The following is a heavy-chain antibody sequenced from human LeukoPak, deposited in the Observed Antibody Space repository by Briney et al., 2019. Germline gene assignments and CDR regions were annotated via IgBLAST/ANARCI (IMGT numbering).Heavy chain of an antibody. J-gene: IGHJ4*02. D-gene: IGHD5-12*01. CDR2: ISYDGSNK. CDR3: AKLEGVATRYSEPVFEY. Sequence: PGRSLRLSCAASGFTFSSYGMHWVRQAPGKGLEWVAVISYDGSNKYYADSVKGRFTISRDNSKHTLYLQMNSLRAEDTAVYYCAKLEGVATRYSEPVFEYWGQGTLVTVSS. V-gene: IGHV3-30*18. CDR1: GFTFSSYG.